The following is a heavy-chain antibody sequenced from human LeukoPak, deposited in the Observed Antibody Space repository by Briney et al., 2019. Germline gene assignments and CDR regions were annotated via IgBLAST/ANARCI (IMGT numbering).Heavy chain of an antibody. CDR3: AREGLNMVRGVIPKEAWGWFDP. D-gene: IGHD3-10*01. CDR2: IYSSGST. V-gene: IGHV4-61*02. Sequence: PSETLSLTCTVSGGSISSGSYYWNRIRQPAGKGLEWIGRIYSSGSTNYNPSLKSRVTISVDTSKNQFSLKLSSATAADTAVYYCAREGLNMVRGVIPKEAWGWFDPWGQGTLVTVSS. CDR1: GGSISSGSYY. J-gene: IGHJ5*02.